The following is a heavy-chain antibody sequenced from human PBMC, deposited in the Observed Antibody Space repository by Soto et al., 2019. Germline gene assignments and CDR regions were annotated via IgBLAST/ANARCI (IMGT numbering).Heavy chain of an antibody. Sequence: LSLTCTVSGGSISSGNYYWSWIRQHPGKGLEWIGYIYYSGSTYYNPSLKSRVTISVDTSKNQFSLKLSSVTAADTAVYYCARTSFDTSGTAADPWGQGTLVTVSS. CDR2: IYYSGST. J-gene: IGHJ5*02. V-gene: IGHV4-31*03. CDR3: ARTSFDTSGTAADP. CDR1: GGSISSGNYY. D-gene: IGHD3-22*01.